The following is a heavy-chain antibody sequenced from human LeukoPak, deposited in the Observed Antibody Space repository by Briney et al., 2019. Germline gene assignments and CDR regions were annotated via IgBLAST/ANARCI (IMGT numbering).Heavy chain of an antibody. CDR3: TRDQTPYY. J-gene: IGHJ4*02. V-gene: IGHV3-49*04. CDR1: GFTFGDYA. Sequence: GGSLRLSCTASGFTFGDYAMTWVRQAPGKGLEWVGFIRSKIYGGTPEYAASVKGRFTISRDDSKGVAYLQMNSLKTEDTAVYYRTRDQTPYYWGQGTLVTVSS. CDR2: IRSKIYGGTP.